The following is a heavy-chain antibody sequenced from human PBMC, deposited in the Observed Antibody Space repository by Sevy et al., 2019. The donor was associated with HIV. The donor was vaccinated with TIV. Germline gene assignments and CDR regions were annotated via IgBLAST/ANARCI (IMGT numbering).Heavy chain of an antibody. D-gene: IGHD2-8*01. CDR2: FSFGCGRI. CDR1: GFTFAKYS. V-gene: IGHV3-23*01. J-gene: IGHJ4*02. Sequence: GGSLRLSCAASGFTFAKYSMSWVRQAPGKGLEWVSTFSFGCGRINYADSVKGRFTISRDDSKNTLFLQMNSLRAEDTATYFCAREGCTQPXDYWGQXTLVTVSS. CDR3: AREGCTQPXDY.